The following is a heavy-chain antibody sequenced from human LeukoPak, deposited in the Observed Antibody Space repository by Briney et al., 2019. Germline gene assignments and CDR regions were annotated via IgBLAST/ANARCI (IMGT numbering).Heavy chain of an antibody. D-gene: IGHD6-19*01. V-gene: IGHV3-74*01. CDR3: ARASSGWYTDSNFDY. Sequence: GGSLRLSCAASGFTFSSYWMHWVRQAPGKGLVWVSRINSDGSSTSYADSVKGRFTISRDNAKNKLYLQMNSLRAEDTAVYYCARASSGWYTDSNFDYWGQGTLVTVSS. J-gene: IGHJ4*02. CDR2: INSDGSST. CDR1: GFTFSSYW.